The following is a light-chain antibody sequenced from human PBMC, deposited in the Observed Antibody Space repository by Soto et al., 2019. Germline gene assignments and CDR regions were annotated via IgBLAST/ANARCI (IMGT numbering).Light chain of an antibody. CDR1: QSVGSRF. CDR3: QQSGTSPPVA. V-gene: IGKV3-20*01. Sequence: EIVLTQSPGALSLSPGERATLSCRASQSVGSRFLAWYQQKPGQAPRLLIYGASNRATGIPDRFSGSGPGTDFTLTISRLEPEDFAVYYCQQSGTSPPVAFGGGTKVDIK. CDR2: GAS. J-gene: IGKJ4*01.